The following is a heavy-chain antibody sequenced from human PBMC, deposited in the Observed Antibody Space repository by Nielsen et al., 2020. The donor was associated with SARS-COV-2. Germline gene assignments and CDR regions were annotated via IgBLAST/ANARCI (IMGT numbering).Heavy chain of an antibody. Sequence: RQAPGKGLEWIGYIYYSGSTNYNPSLKSRVTISVDTSKNQFSLKLSSVTAADTAVYYCARDRIPPPGIAAADYYYGMDVWGQGTTVTVSS. CDR2: IYYSGST. J-gene: IGHJ6*02. V-gene: IGHV4-59*01. CDR3: ARDRIPPPGIAAADYYYGMDV. D-gene: IGHD6-13*01.